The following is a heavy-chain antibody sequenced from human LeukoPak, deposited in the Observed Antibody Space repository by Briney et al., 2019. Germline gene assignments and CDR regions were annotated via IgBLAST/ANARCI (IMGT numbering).Heavy chain of an antibody. J-gene: IGHJ4*02. D-gene: IGHD6-6*01. Sequence: GGSLRLSCAASGFTFSSYAMHWIRQAPGKGLEYVSAINNKGGSTYYANSVRGRFTISRDNSKNTLYLQVGSLRADDMAVYYCARGRLYRNSFCFDYWGQGTLVTVSS. CDR1: GFTFSSYA. CDR3: ARGRLYRNSFCFDY. V-gene: IGHV3-64*01. CDR2: INNKGGST.